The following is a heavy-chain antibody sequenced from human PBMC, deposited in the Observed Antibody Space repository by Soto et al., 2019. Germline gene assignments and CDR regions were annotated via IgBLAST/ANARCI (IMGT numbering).Heavy chain of an antibody. D-gene: IGHD3-10*01. CDR2: IYHTGTT. V-gene: IGHV4-4*02. J-gene: IGHJ6*02. CDR3: ATSSGSAYGLDV. CDR1: AGSISTTNW. Sequence: LSLTCAVSAGSISTTNWYVWVRQPPGMGLEWIGEIYHTGTTTYNPSLKSRVTMSVDTSKNQFSLRLSFVTAADTAVYYCATSSGSAYGLDVWGPGATVTVSS.